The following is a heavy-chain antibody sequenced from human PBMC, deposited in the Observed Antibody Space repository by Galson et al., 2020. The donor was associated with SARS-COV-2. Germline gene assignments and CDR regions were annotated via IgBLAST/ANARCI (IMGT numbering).Heavy chain of an antibody. CDR2: IKQDGSER. D-gene: IGHD3-16*01. J-gene: IGHJ4*02. V-gene: IGHV3-7*03. CDR3: ARDVFASYFDL. Sequence: GESLKISCVASGFTFTSHWMSWVRQAPGKGLEWVASIKQDGSERDYMDSVKGRFTISRDNAKNSVYLQMNSLRVEDTALYFCARDVFASYFDLWGQGIVVNGSS. CDR1: GFTFTSHW.